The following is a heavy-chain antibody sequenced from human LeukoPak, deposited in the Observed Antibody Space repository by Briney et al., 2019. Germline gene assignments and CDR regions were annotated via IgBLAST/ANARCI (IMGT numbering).Heavy chain of an antibody. CDR3: ARDYIAVAVADHPGGNWFDP. CDR1: GFPFSSYW. V-gene: IGHV3-7*03. D-gene: IGHD6-19*01. Sequence: PGGSLRLSCVASGFPFSSYWMTWVRQAPGKGLEWVANIKQDGSKKSYVDSVKGRFTISRDNYKSMLYLQMDSLRDEDTALYYCARDYIAVAVADHPGGNWFDPRGQGALVTVSS. J-gene: IGHJ5*02. CDR2: IKQDGSKK.